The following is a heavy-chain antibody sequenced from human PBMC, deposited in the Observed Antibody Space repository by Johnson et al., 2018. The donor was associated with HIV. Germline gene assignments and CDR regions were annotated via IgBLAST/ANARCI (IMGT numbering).Heavy chain of an antibody. CDR1: GFTVSSNY. Sequence: VQLVESGGGLVQRGGSLRLSCAASGFTVSSNYMTWVRQAPGKGLEWVSVIYSGGSTYYADSVKGRFTISRDHSENTLYLQMNSLRPEDTAVYFWARDGKYSSIGPDAFDVWGQGTMVAVSS. CDR2: IYSGGST. V-gene: IGHV3-66*02. D-gene: IGHD6-13*01. CDR3: ARDGKYSSIGPDAFDV. J-gene: IGHJ3*01.